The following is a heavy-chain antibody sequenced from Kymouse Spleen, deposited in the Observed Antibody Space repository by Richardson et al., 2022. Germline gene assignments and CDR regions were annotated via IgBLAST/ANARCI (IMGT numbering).Heavy chain of an antibody. Sequence: QVQLVESGGGVVQPGRSLRLSCAASGFTFSSYGMHWVRQAPGKGLEWVAVIWYDGSNKYYADSVKGRFTISRDNSKNTLYLQMNSLRAEDTAVYYCARALVGAHFDYWGQGTLVTVSS. CDR1: GFTFSSYG. V-gene: IGHV3-33*01. CDR3: ARALVGAHFDY. D-gene: IGHD1-26*01. J-gene: IGHJ4*02. CDR2: IWYDGSNK.